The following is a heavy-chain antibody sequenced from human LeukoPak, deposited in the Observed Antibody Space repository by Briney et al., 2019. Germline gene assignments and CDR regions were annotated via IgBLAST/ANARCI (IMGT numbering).Heavy chain of an antibody. Sequence: PGRSLRLSCAASGFTFSSYGMHWVRQAPGKGLEWVAVISYDGSNKYYADSVKGRFTISRDNSKNTLYLQMNSLRAEDTAVYYCAREAVTRNYFDYWGQGTLVTVSS. D-gene: IGHD4-17*01. CDR3: AREAVTRNYFDY. J-gene: IGHJ4*02. CDR1: GFTFSSYG. V-gene: IGHV3-30*03. CDR2: ISYDGSNK.